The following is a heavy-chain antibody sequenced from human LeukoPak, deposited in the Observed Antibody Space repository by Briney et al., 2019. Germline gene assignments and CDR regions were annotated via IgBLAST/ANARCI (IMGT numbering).Heavy chain of an antibody. Sequence: PSETLSLTCTVSGGSISSYYWSWIRQPPGKGLEWIGHIYYSGGTTYNPSLKSRVTMSVDTSKNQFSLKLNSVTAADTAIYYCARLPPSSGCYDSWGQGTLVTVSS. J-gene: IGHJ4*02. V-gene: IGHV4-59*01. CDR2: IYYSGGT. D-gene: IGHD6-19*01. CDR1: GGSISSYY. CDR3: ARLPPSSGCYDS.